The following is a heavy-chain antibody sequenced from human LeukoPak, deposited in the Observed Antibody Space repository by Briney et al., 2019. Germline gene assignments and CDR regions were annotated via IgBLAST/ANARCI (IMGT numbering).Heavy chain of an antibody. D-gene: IGHD3-22*01. CDR2: INSDGSST. CDR1: GITFRSYL. J-gene: IGHJ4*02. Sequence: PWGSLRLSCAASGITFRSYLMHWVRQTPGKGLVWVSRINSDGSSTSYADSVKGRFTISRDNAKNTLYLQMNSLRAEDTAVYYCARGIGSGYYWGQGTLVTVSS. CDR3: ARGIGSGYY. V-gene: IGHV3-74*01.